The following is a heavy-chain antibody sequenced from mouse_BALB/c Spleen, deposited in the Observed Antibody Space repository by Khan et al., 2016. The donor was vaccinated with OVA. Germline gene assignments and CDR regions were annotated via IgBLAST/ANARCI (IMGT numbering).Heavy chain of an antibody. CDR2: ITYSGST. V-gene: IGHV3-2*02. D-gene: IGHD3-1*01. CDR1: GYSITSAYA. Sequence: EVQLQESGPGLVKPSQSLSLTCTVTGYSITSAYAWNWIRQFPGDKLEWMGYITYSGSTNYNPSLKSRISITRDPSKNQFFLQLNSVTTEDTATYYCARGLRYFDYWGQGTTLTVSS. CDR3: ARGLRYFDY. J-gene: IGHJ2*01.